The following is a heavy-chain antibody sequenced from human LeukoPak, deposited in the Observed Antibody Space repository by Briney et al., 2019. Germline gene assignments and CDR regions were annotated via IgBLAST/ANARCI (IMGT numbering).Heavy chain of an antibody. CDR1: GFTFSSYA. Sequence: CAASGFTFSSYAMSWVRQPPGKGLEWIGEINHSGSTNYNPSLKSGGIISVDTYKKQLSLRLRGVTGAEAAVCYCAGRXKXGWXVAGLPPQSFDYWGQGTLVTVSS. CDR3: AGRXKXGWXVAGLPPQSFDY. CDR2: INHSGST. V-gene: IGHV4-34*08. J-gene: IGHJ4*02. D-gene: IGHD6-19*01.